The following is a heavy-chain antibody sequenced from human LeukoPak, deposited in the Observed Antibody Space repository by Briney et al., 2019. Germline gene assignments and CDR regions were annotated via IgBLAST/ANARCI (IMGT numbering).Heavy chain of an antibody. CDR3: ARRVCSGGSCYHNWFDP. D-gene: IGHD2-15*01. J-gene: IGHJ5*02. Sequence: SETLSLTCTVSGGSISSSSYYWGWLRQPPGKGLEWIGSIYYSGSTYYNPSLKSRVTISVDTSKNQFSLKLSSVTAADTAVYYCARRVCSGGSCYHNWFDPWGQGTLVTVSS. V-gene: IGHV4-39*01. CDR1: GGSISSSSYY. CDR2: IYYSGST.